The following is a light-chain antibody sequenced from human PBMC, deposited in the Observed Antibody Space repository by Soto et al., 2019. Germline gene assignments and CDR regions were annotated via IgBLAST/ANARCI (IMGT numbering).Light chain of an antibody. V-gene: IGLV2-23*02. CDR2: EVT. J-gene: IGLJ1*01. CDR3: FSYAGDSVYV. Sequence: QSALTQPASVSGSPRQSITISCTGTNSDVGSYNLVSWFQQHPGKAPKLVIYEVTKRPSGVSDRFSGSKSGNTASLTISGLQAEDEADYYCFSYAGDSVYVFGTGKKVIV. CDR1: NSDVGSYNL.